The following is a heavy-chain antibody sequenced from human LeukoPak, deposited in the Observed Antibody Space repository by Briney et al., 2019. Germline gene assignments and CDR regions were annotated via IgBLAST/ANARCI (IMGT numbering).Heavy chain of an antibody. CDR3: VRPRDASSGWGDHDY. V-gene: IGHV3-23*01. CDR2: IGGSGDKT. Sequence: PGGSLRLLCALSGFPFNRNPVRWAPQARGRGLEWVSTIGGSGDKTCYADFVNGRFTISRDKSKNMLHLQMSSLTGEDTALYYCVRPRDASSGWGDHDYWGQGALVTVSS. CDR1: GFPFNRNP. D-gene: IGHD6-19*01. J-gene: IGHJ4*02.